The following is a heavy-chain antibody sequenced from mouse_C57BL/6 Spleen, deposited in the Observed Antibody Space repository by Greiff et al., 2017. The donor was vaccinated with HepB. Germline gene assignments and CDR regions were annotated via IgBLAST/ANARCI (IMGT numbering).Heavy chain of an antibody. J-gene: IGHJ2*01. CDR1: GYTFTDYY. Sequence: VQLQQSGPELVKPGASVKISCKASGYTFTDYYMNWVKQSHGKSLEWIGDINPNNGGTSYNQKFKGKATLTVDKSSSTAYMELRSLTSEDSAVYYCARWGYYDYDDGGYFDYWGQGTTLTVSS. D-gene: IGHD2-4*01. CDR3: ARWGYYDYDDGGYFDY. V-gene: IGHV1-26*01. CDR2: INPNNGGT.